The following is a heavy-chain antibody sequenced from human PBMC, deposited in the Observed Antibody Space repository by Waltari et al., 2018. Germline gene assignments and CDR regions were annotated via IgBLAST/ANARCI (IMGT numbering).Heavy chain of an antibody. CDR2: ISDDGSST. CDR3: VSYPIFQGAVDAFDI. CDR1: GFTFSHSG. J-gene: IGHJ3*02. D-gene: IGHD3-3*02. Sequence: QVQLVESGGGVVQPGRSLRLSCAASGFTFSHSGMHWVRQAPGKGLEWVAVISDDGSSTYYGDSVKGRFTLSRDNSRNTLNLQMNRLRTEDTAMYYCVSYPIFQGAVDAFDIWGQGTMVTVSS. V-gene: IGHV3-30*03.